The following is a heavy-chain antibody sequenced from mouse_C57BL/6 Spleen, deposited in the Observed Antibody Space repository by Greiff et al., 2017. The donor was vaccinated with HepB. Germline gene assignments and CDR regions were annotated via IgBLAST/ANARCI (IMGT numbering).Heavy chain of an antibody. CDR3: ARGGNPVAY. D-gene: IGHD2-1*01. CDR2: ISDGGSYT. J-gene: IGHJ3*01. V-gene: IGHV5-4*03. Sequence: EVKVVESGGGLVKPGGSLKLSCAASGFTFSSYAMSWVRQTPEKRLEWVATISDGGSYTYYPDNVKGRFTISRDNAKNNLYLQMSHLKSEDTAMYYCARGGNPVAYWGQGTLVTVSA. CDR1: GFTFSSYA.